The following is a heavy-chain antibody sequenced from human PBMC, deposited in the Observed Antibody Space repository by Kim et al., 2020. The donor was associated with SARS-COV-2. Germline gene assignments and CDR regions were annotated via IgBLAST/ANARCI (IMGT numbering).Heavy chain of an antibody. D-gene: IGHD3-16*01. Sequence: SETLSLTCTVSGGSISSSSYYWGWIRQPPGKGLEWIGSIYYSGSTYYNPSLKSRVTISVDTSKNQFSLKLSSVTAADTAVYYCARLVDPPFLGVDYWGQGTLVTVSS. CDR2: IYYSGST. CDR3: ARLVDPPFLGVDY. CDR1: GGSISSSSYY. V-gene: IGHV4-39*01. J-gene: IGHJ4*02.